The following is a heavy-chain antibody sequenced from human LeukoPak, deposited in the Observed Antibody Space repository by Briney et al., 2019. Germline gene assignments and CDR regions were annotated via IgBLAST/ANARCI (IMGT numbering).Heavy chain of an antibody. CDR2: INHSGST. D-gene: IGHD3-22*01. CDR1: GGSFSGYY. Sequence: PSETLSLTCAVDGGSFSGYYWSWIRQPPGKGLEWIGEINHSGSTNYNPSLKSRVTISVDTSKNQFSLKLSSVTAADTAVYYCARGYDSSGYCRYWGQGTLVTVSS. V-gene: IGHV4-34*01. CDR3: ARGYDSSGYCRY. J-gene: IGHJ4*02.